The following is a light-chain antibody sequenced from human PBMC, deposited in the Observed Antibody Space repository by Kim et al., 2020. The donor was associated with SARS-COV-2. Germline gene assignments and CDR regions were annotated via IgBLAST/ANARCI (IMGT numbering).Light chain of an antibody. J-gene: IGKJ1*01. Sequence: PSTLSASVGDRVTITCRASQSISSWLAWYQQKPGKAPKLLIYKASSLESGVPSRFSGSGSGTEFTLTISSLQPDDFATYYCHGGTFGQGTKVDIK. CDR1: QSISSW. CDR3: HGGT. V-gene: IGKV1-5*03. CDR2: KAS.